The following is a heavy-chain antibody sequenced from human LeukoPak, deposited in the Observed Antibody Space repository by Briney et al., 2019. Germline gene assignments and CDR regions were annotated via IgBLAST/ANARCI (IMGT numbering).Heavy chain of an antibody. CDR1: GSTFSSYA. CDR2: ISYDGSNK. V-gene: IGHV3-30*04. J-gene: IGHJ6*04. D-gene: IGHD3-9*01. Sequence: GGSLRLSCAASGSTFSSYAMHWVRQAPGKGLEWVAVISYDGSNKYYADSVKGRFTISRDNSKNTLYLQMNSLRAEDTAVYYCARDRRYFDWLRVNYYYGMDVWGKGTTVTVSS. CDR3: ARDRRYFDWLRVNYYYGMDV.